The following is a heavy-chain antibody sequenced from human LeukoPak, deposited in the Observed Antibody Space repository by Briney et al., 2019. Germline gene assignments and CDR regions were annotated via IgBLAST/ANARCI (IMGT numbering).Heavy chain of an antibody. Sequence: GGSLRLSCAASGFTFSSYAMSWVRLAPGNGLEWVSGISGSGGSTFFADSVKGRFTISRDSSKNTLNLQMNSLRAEDTAGYYCAKDRGFSGSSTFDFWGQGTMVTVSS. D-gene: IGHD1-26*01. V-gene: IGHV3-23*01. CDR2: ISGSGGST. CDR1: GFTFSSYA. CDR3: AKDRGFSGSSTFDF. J-gene: IGHJ3*01.